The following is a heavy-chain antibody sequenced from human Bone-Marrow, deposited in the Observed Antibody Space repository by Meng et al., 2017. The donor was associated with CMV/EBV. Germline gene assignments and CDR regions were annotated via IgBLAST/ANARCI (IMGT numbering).Heavy chain of an antibody. J-gene: IGHJ6*02. CDR1: GFTFSSHW. Sequence: GESLKISCAASGFTFSSHWVHWVRQAPGEGLVWVSRINSDGSFATYADSVEGRFTVSRDNAKNTLYLQMSSLRAEDTAVYYCARKLTPYYYGLDVWGQATTVTFSS. D-gene: IGHD3-9*01. CDR3: ARKLTPYYYGLDV. CDR2: INSDGSFA. V-gene: IGHV3-74*01.